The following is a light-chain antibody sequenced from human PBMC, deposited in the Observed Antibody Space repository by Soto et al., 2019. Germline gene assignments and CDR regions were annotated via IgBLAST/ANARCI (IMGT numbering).Light chain of an antibody. CDR1: QSISSY. Sequence: ASVSDSVPMTCRASQSISSYLNWYQQKPGKCPKLLIYAASSFQSGVPSRFSGSGSGTDFTLTISSLQPEDFATYYCQQSEGTPIFGPGTKVDIK. V-gene: IGKV1-39*01. CDR3: QQSEGTPI. CDR2: AAS. J-gene: IGKJ3*01.